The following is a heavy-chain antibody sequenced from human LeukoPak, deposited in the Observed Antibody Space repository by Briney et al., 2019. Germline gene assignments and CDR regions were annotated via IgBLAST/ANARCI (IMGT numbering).Heavy chain of an antibody. V-gene: IGHV3-7*05. CDR3: ARDRFAYYYDSSGYDAFDI. Sequence: GGSLRLSCAASGFTFSSYWMSWVRQAPGKGLEWVANINQDGSEKYYVDSVKGRFTISRDNAKNSLYLQMNSLRAEDTAVYYCARDRFAYYYDSSGYDAFDIWGQGTMVTASS. CDR2: INQDGSEK. D-gene: IGHD3-22*01. CDR1: GFTFSSYW. J-gene: IGHJ3*02.